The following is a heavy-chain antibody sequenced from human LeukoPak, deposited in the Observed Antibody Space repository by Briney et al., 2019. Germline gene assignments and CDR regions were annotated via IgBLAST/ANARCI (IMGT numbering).Heavy chain of an antibody. J-gene: IGHJ4*02. V-gene: IGHV4-34*01. D-gene: IGHD2-2*01. CDR2: INHSGST. CDR3: ARGRVVVVPAANGGDFDY. CDR1: GGSFSGYY. Sequence: SETLSLTCAVYGGSFSGYYWSWIRQPPGKGLEWIGEINHSGSTNYNPSLKSRVTISVDTSKNQFSLKLSSVTAADTAVYYCARGRVVVVPAANGGDFDYWGQGTLVTVSS.